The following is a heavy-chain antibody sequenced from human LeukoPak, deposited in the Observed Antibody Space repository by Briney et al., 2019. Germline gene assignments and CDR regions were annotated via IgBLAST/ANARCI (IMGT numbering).Heavy chain of an antibody. V-gene: IGHV3-33*01. CDR3: ARDQGVGANYFDY. CDR1: GFTFSSYG. J-gene: IGHJ4*02. CDR2: IWYDGSNK. D-gene: IGHD1-26*01. Sequence: PGGSLRLSCAASGFTFSSYGMHWVRQAPGKGLEWVAVIWYDGSNKYYADSVKGRFTISRDNSKNTLYLQMNSLRAEDTAVYYCARDQGVGANYFDYWGQGTLVTVSS.